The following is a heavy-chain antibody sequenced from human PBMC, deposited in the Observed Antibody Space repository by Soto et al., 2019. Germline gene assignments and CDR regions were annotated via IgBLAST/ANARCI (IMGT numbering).Heavy chain of an antibody. CDR1: GYTFTSYD. D-gene: IGHD6-6*01. CDR2: MNPNSGNT. CDR3: ARNMEYRGVYYYYYMDV. Sequence: GPSVKVSCTASGYTFTSYDINWVRQATGQGLEWMGWMNPNSGNTGYAQKFQGRVTMTRNTSISTAYMELSSLRSEDTAVYYCARNMEYRGVYYYYYMDVWGKGTTVTVSS. V-gene: IGHV1-8*01. J-gene: IGHJ6*03.